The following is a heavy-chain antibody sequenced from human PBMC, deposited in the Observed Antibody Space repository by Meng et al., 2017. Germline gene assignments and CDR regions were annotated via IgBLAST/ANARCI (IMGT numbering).Heavy chain of an antibody. CDR1: GFTFSSYG. V-gene: IGHV3-33*01. Sequence: GGSLRLSCAASGFTFSSYGMHWVRQAPGKGLEWVAVIWYDGSNKYYADSVKGRLTISRDNSKNTLYLQMNSLRAEDTAVYYCARDPYCSSTSCYAVVNYFDYWGQGTLVTVSS. J-gene: IGHJ4*02. CDR3: ARDPYCSSTSCYAVVNYFDY. D-gene: IGHD2-2*01. CDR2: IWYDGSNK.